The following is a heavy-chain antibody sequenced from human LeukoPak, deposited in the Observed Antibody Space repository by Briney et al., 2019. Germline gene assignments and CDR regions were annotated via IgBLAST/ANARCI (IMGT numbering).Heavy chain of an antibody. D-gene: IGHD3-22*01. CDR2: IWSHGSNE. V-gene: IGHV3-33*01. J-gene: IGHJ4*02. CDR1: GFTLSSFG. CDR3: VRDQGGYYDSSAYSYYFDC. Sequence: GRSLRLSCAASGFTLSSFGMHWVRQAPGKGLDWVAAIWSHGSNEYYADSVKCRFTISRDNSNNTLYLQMNRLRAEDTAVYYCVRDQGGYYDSSAYSYYFDCWGQGTLVTVSS.